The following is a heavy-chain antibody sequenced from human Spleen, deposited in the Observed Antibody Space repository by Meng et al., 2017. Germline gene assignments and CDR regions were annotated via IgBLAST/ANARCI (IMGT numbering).Heavy chain of an antibody. CDR1: GGSISSSSYY. CDR3: ARRNGSDSSGYYYGRSYYYYGMDV. Sequence: SETLSLTCTVSGGSISSSSYYWGWIRQPPGKGLEWIGSIYYSGSTYYNPSLKSRVTISVDTSKNQFSLKLSSVTAADTAVYYCARRNGSDSSGYYYGRSYYYYGMDVWGQGTTVTVSS. D-gene: IGHD3-22*01. V-gene: IGHV4-39*07. CDR2: IYYSGST. J-gene: IGHJ6*02.